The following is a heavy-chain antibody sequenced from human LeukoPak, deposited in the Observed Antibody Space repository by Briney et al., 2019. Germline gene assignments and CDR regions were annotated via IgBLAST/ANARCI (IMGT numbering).Heavy chain of an antibody. Sequence: ASVKVSCKAPGYTFTNYDINWVRQAPGQGLEWMGWINTNTGNPTYAQGFTGRFVFSLDTSVSTAYLQISSLKAGDTAVYYCARETLYCSGGSCYPDAFDIWGQGTMVTVSS. CDR3: ARETLYCSGGSCYPDAFDI. D-gene: IGHD2-15*01. CDR2: INTNTGNP. V-gene: IGHV7-4-1*02. J-gene: IGHJ3*02. CDR1: GYTFTNYD.